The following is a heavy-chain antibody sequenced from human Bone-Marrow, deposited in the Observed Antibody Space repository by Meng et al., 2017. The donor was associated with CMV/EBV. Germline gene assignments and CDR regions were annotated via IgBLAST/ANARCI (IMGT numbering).Heavy chain of an antibody. D-gene: IGHD7-27*01. V-gene: IGHV3-74*01. Sequence: EGQLVGAGVGLVRPGGSLEPSFAHSGFTFRTSWMHWVRQVPGEGLVWVSRISTDGSATSYADSVKGRFTISRDNAKNTLYLQMNSLRGDDTAVYFCVRGVAESLGWEMGYWGQGALVTVSS. J-gene: IGHJ4*02. CDR2: ISTDGSAT. CDR1: GFTFRTSW. CDR3: VRGVAESLGWEMGY.